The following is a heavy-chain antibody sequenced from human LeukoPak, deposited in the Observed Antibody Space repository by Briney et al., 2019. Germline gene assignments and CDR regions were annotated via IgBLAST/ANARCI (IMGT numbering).Heavy chain of an antibody. V-gene: IGHV3-15*01. CDR3: TTDDLACGGDCPDFDY. Sequence: GGSLRLSCAGSGFTFSNAWMSWVRQDPGKGLEWVGRIKRKTDGGTTDYAAPVKGRFIISRDDSKNTAYLQMNSLKTEDTVVYSCTTDDLACGGDCPDFDYWGQGTLVTVSS. J-gene: IGHJ4*02. D-gene: IGHD2-21*02. CDR2: IKRKTDGGTT. CDR1: GFTFSNAW.